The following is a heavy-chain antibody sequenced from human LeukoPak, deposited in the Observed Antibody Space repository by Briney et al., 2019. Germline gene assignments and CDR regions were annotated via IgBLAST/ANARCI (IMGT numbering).Heavy chain of an antibody. J-gene: IGHJ6*03. CDR2: IYYGGRT. Sequence: PSETLSFTCNVSGGSISSTTDYWAWIRQPPGKGLEWIGSIYYGGRTFDNPSLKSRVTISIDTSMNQFFLKVTSVTAADTAVYYCARQKWLVGYMDVWDKGTTVTVSS. D-gene: IGHD6-19*01. V-gene: IGHV4-39*01. CDR1: GGSISSTTDY. CDR3: ARQKWLVGYMDV.